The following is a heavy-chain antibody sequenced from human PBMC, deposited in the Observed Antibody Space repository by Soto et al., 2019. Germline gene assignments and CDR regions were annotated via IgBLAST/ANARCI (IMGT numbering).Heavy chain of an antibody. CDR3: AGGGRQSRVTSDFAY. V-gene: IGHV3-30*03. D-gene: IGHD3-16*01. CDR2: VSHDGRNT. Sequence: VQLVESGGGVVQPGRSLRLSCAASGFTFSDYAMHWVRQAPGKGLEWVAVVSHDGRNTHYADSVKGPFTISRDSSKNTVSLEMHGLRAEDPGVYYCAGGGRQSRVTSDFAYWGQGALVTVSS. J-gene: IGHJ4*02. CDR1: GFTFSDYA.